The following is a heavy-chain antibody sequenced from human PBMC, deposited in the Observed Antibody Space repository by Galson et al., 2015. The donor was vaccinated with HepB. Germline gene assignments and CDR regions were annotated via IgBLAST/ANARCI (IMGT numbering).Heavy chain of an antibody. CDR3: VNSYRSSSWYYFDY. V-gene: IGHV3-64D*06. CDR1: GFTFSSYA. Sequence: SLRLSCAASGFTFSSYAMHWVRQAPGKGLEYVSAISSNGGSTYYADSVKGRFTISRDNSKNTLYLQMSSLRAEDTAVYYCVNSYRSSSWYYFDYWGQGTLVTVSS. D-gene: IGHD6-13*01. CDR2: ISSNGGST. J-gene: IGHJ4*02.